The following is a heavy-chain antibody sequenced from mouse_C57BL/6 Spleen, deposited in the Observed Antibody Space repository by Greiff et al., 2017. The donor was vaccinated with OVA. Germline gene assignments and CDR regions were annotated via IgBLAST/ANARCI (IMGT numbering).Heavy chain of an antibody. CDR3: ARSYDYGSAYDFDY. D-gene: IGHD2-4*01. CDR2: INPNHGTT. CDR1: GYSFTDYN. Sequence: EVQLQQSGPELVKPGASVKISCKASGYSFTDYNMNWVKQSNGKSLEWIGVINPNHGTTSYNQKFKGTATLTVDKATSTAYMQLNSLTSEDTAVYYCARSYDYGSAYDFDYWGQGTTLTVAS. J-gene: IGHJ2*01. V-gene: IGHV1-39*01.